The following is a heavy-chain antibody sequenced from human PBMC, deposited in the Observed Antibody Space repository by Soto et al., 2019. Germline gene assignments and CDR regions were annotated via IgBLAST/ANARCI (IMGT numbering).Heavy chain of an antibody. D-gene: IGHD2-15*01. CDR3: ARTKPVYCSGGSCFSVRWFDP. CDR1: GGSISSGGYY. J-gene: IGHJ5*02. CDR2: IYYSGST. Sequence: QVQLQESGPGLVKPSQTLSLTCTVSGGSISSGGYYWSWIRQHPGKGLEWIGYIYYSGSTYYNPSRKSRVTIAVDPSKNQFSRKLSSVTAADTAVYYCARTKPVYCSGGSCFSVRWFDPWGQGTLVSVSS. V-gene: IGHV4-31*03.